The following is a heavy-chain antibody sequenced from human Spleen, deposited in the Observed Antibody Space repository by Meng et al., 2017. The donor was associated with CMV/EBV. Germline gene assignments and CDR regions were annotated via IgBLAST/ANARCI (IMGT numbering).Heavy chain of an antibody. CDR1: GGSISSNSHY. J-gene: IGHJ5*02. CDR3: ARRLAAARTPYNWFDP. CDR2: VFYSGST. V-gene: IGHV4-39*07. Sequence: SETLSLTCTVSGGSISSNSHYWGWIRQPPGKGLEWIGIVFYSGSTYYTPSLKSRVTISVDTSKNQFSLKLTSVTAADTAFYYCARRLAAARTPYNWFDPWGQGTLVTVSS. D-gene: IGHD6-13*01.